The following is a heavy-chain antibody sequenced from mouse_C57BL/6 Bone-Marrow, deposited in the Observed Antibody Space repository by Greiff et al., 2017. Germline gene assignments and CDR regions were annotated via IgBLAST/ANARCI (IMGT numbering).Heavy chain of an antibody. Sequence: QVQLQQPGAELVKPGASVKLSCKASGYTFTSYWMHWVKQRPGQGLEWIGMIHPNSGSTNYNEKFKSKATLTVDKSSSTAYMQLSSLTSEDSAVYYCARWSGNYGSGQFLFDYWGQGTTLTVSS. CDR1: GYTFTSYW. CDR3: ARWSGNYGSGQFLFDY. D-gene: IGHD1-1*01. CDR2: IHPNSGST. V-gene: IGHV1-64*01. J-gene: IGHJ2*01.